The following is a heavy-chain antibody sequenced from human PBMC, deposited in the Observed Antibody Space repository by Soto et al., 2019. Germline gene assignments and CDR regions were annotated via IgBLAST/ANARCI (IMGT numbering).Heavy chain of an antibody. V-gene: IGHV1-8*01. J-gene: IGHJ4*02. CDR1: GYTFTSYD. CDR2: MNPNSGNT. CDR3: ARGPGLFDYDSSGYSFFS. D-gene: IGHD3-22*01. Sequence: GASVKVSCKASGYTFTSYDINWVRQATGQGLEWMGWMNPNSGNTGYAQKFQGRVTMTRNTSISTAYMELSSLRSEDTAVYYCARGPGLFDYDSSGYSFFSWGQGTLVTVSS.